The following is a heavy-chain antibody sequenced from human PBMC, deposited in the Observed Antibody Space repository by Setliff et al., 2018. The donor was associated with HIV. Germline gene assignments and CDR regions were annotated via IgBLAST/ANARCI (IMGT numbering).Heavy chain of an antibody. CDR2: IHPTGHI. CDR3: AAFDSGRDV. J-gene: IGHJ4*02. Sequence: SETLSLTCTVSGGSISSYYWSWIRQTPGKGLEWIGEIHPTGHINYNPSYKSRVTVSLDTSKIQFSLKLNSVTAADTGVYYCAAFDSGRDVWGQGTLVTVS. CDR1: GGSISSYY. D-gene: IGHD6-19*01. V-gene: IGHV4-34*01.